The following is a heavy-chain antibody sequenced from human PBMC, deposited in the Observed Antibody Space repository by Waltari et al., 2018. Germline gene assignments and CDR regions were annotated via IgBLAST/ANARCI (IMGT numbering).Heavy chain of an antibody. CDR1: GFTLSSYA. D-gene: IGHD2-21*02. CDR3: TKRRGGDSDY. J-gene: IGHJ4*02. Sequence: EVQLLESGGGLEQPGGSLRLSCAASGFTLSSYAMNWVRQAPGKGLEWVSGIGSGGNTFYADSGKGRFTIARDTSKNALYLQMNSLRAEDTAVYYCTKRRGGDSDYWGQGTLVIVSP. V-gene: IGHV3-23*01. CDR2: IGSGGNT.